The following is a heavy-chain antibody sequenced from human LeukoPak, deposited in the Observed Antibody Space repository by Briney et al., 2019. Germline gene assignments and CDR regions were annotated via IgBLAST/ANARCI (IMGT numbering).Heavy chain of an antibody. V-gene: IGHV4-39*01. CDR3: ARVTVGVRGLHFDD. CDR1: GGSISSSSYY. CDR2: IYYSGST. D-gene: IGHD3-10*01. Sequence: SETLSVTCTVSGGSISSSSYYWGWIRQPPGKGLEWIGSIYYSGSTYYNPSLQSRVTMSVDTSKNQFSLKLSSVTAADTAVYYCARVTVGVRGLHFDDWGQGTLVTVSS. J-gene: IGHJ4*02.